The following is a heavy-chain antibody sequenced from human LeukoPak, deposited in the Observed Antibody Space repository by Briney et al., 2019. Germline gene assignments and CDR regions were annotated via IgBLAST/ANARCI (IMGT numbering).Heavy chain of an antibody. D-gene: IGHD6-19*01. CDR3: ARGPLGYTSANIDY. V-gene: IGHV3-30*02. CDR2: IRYDGSDK. CDR1: RFSLSSYG. Sequence: GGSLRLSRAASRFSLSSYGMHWVRPAPGKGLEWVAFIRYDGSDKYYADSVKGRVTISRDSSKNTLYLQMYSLRAADTAVCYFARGPLGYTSANIDYWGEGALVTVSS. J-gene: IGHJ4*02.